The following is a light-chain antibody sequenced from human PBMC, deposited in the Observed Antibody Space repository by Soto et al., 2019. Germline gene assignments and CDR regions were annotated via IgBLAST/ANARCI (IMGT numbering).Light chain of an antibody. Sequence: DIQMTQSPSSLSASVGDRVTITCRASQSISSYLNWYQQKPGKAPKLLIYAASSLHSGVPSRFSGSGSGTDFTLTISSLQPEDFATYYCQQSYSTPWTFRQGTKVEIK. CDR3: QQSYSTPWT. CDR2: AAS. V-gene: IGKV1-39*01. J-gene: IGKJ1*01. CDR1: QSISSY.